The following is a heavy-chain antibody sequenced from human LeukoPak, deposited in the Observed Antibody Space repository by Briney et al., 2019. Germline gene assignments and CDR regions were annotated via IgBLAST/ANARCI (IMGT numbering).Heavy chain of an antibody. CDR2: INPNSGGT. CDR3: ARDISSGWYGY. Sequence: GASVKVSCKASGYTFTGYYMHWVRRAPGQGREWMGWINPNSGGTNYAQKFQGRVTMTRDTSISTAYMELSRLRSDDTAVYYCARDISSGWYGYWGQGTLVTVSS. D-gene: IGHD6-19*01. V-gene: IGHV1-2*02. CDR1: GYTFTGYY. J-gene: IGHJ4*02.